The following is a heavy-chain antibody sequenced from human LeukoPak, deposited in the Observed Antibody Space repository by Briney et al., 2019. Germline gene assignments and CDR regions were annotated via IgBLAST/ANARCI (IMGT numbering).Heavy chain of an antibody. CDR1: GFTFSSYS. D-gene: IGHD3-3*01. CDR3: ASSPSEWLLYGGNEYDY. V-gene: IGHV3-21*01. J-gene: IGHJ4*02. Sequence: GGSLRLSCAAPGFTFSSYSMNWVRQAPGRGLEWVSSISSSSSYIYYADSVKGRFTISRDNAKNSLYLQMNSLRAEDTAVYYCASSPSEWLLYGGNEYDYWGQGTLVTVSS. CDR2: ISSSSSYI.